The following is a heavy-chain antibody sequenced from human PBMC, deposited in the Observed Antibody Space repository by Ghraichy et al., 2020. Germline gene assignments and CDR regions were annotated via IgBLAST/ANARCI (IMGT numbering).Heavy chain of an antibody. V-gene: IGHV4-39*01. CDR3: ANWYSSSRRYFQH. CDR2: IYYSGST. D-gene: IGHD6-13*01. Sequence: SETLSLTCTVSGGSISSSSYYWGWIRQPPGKGLEWIGSIYYSGSTYYNPSLKSRVTISVDTSKNQFSLKLSSVTAADTAVYYCANWYSSSRRYFQHWGQGTLVTVSS. J-gene: IGHJ1*01. CDR1: GGSISSSSYY.